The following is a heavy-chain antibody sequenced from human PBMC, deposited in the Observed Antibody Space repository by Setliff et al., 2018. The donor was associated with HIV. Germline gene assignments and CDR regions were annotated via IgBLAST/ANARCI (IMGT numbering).Heavy chain of an antibody. J-gene: IGHJ6*03. V-gene: IGHV3-48*01. CDR3: VRDVAATNMIRGILTHYYYMDV. D-gene: IGHD3-10*01. CDR1: GFTFSSYS. Sequence: PGGSLRLSCAASGFTFSSYSMNWVRQAPGKGLEWVSYISSSSSTIYYADSVKGRFTISRDNAKNSLYLQMNSLRAEDTAVYYCVRDVAATNMIRGILTHYYYMDVWGKGTTVTVSS. CDR2: ISSSSSTI.